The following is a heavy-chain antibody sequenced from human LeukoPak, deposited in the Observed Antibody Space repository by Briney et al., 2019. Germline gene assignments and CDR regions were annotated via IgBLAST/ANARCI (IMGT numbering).Heavy chain of an antibody. CDR1: GGSISSYY. CDR2: IYPGDSDT. J-gene: IGHJ5*02. D-gene: IGHD2-15*01. V-gene: IGHV5-51*01. CDR3: ARRGGAAEWFDP. Sequence: ETLSLTCTVSGGSISSYYWSWIRQPPGKGLEWMGIIYPGDSDTRYSPSFQGQVTISADKSINTAYLQWSSLKASDTAIYYCARRGGAAEWFDPWGQGTLVTVSS.